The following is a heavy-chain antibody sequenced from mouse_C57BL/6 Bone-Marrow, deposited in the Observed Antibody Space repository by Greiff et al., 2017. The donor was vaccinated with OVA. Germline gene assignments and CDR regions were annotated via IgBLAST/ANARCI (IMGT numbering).Heavy chain of an antibody. CDR1: GYTFTSYG. V-gene: IGHV1-81*01. D-gene: IGHD4-1*01. CDR2: IYPRSGNT. CDR3: ASWDRDFDY. J-gene: IGHJ2*01. Sequence: VQLVESGAELARPGASVKLSCKASGYTFTSYGISWVKQRTGQGLEWIGEIYPRSGNTYYNEKFKGKATLTADKSSRTAYMELRRLTSEDSAVYFCASWDRDFDYWGQGTTLTVSS.